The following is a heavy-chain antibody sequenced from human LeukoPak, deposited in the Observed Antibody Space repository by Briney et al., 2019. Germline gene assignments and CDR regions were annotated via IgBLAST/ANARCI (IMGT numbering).Heavy chain of an antibody. Sequence: GGSLRLSCAASGFTFSTYALDWVRQAPGKGLEWVSSISGGGATTTYADSVKGRFTISRDNPKNTLFLQMNSLRADDTAVFYCARGDGEIAAAQIDYWGQGTLATVSS. J-gene: IGHJ4*02. CDR2: ISGGGATT. CDR1: GFTFSTYA. V-gene: IGHV3-23*01. D-gene: IGHD6-13*01. CDR3: ARGDGEIAAAQIDY.